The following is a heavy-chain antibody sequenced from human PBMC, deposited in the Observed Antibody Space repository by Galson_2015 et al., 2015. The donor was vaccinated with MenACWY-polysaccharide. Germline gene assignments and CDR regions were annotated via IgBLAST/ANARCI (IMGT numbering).Heavy chain of an antibody. CDR1: RGSIYSYY. D-gene: IGHD5-12*01. V-gene: IGHV4-4*07. Sequence: SETLFLTCTVSRGSIYSYYWSWIRQPAGKGLEWIGHISTSGSTIYHPSLKSRITLSLDTSNNQISLNLTSVTAADTAVYYCARVGYSGYDSRFEHWGQGTLVAVSS. J-gene: IGHJ4*02. CDR3: ARVGYSGYDSRFEH. CDR2: ISTSGST.